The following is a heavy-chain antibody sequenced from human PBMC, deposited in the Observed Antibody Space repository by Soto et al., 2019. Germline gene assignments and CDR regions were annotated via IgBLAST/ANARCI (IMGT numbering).Heavy chain of an antibody. D-gene: IGHD6-6*01. CDR1: GFTFSSHG. V-gene: IGHV3-30*03. J-gene: IGHJ4*02. Sequence: QVQLVESGGGVVQPGRSLRLSCAASGFTFSSHGMHWVRQAPDKGLEWVAVISYDGSNKYYADSVKGRFTIARDNSKNTLYLQMNSLRAEDTAVYYCAREDRQLVRDYFDYWGQGTLVTVSS. CDR2: ISYDGSNK. CDR3: AREDRQLVRDYFDY.